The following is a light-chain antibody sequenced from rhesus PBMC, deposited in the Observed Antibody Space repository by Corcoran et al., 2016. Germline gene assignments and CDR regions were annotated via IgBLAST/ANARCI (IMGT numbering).Light chain of an antibody. J-gene: IGKJ4*01. CDR1: QNIYSN. Sequence: DIQMTQSPSALSASVGDRVTISCRASQNIYSNFAWYQQKPGKAPKILIYAASSLQTGIPSRFSGSGSGTDDTINISSLQPEDSVADYCQHYYDNPLTFGGGTKVELK. V-gene: IGKV1S12*01. CDR2: AAS. CDR3: QHYYDNPLT.